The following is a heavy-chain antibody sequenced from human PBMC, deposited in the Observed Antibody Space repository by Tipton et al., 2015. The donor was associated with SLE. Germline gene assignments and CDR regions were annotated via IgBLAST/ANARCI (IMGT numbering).Heavy chain of an antibody. Sequence: QSGAEVKKPGSSVKVSCKASGGTFSSYAISWVRRAPGQGLEWMGGIIPMFGAARYTQKFQGRVTITTDEFTSTAYMELSSLRSEDTAVYYCVKDQPVLHKWGQGTLVTVSS. J-gene: IGHJ4*02. V-gene: IGHV1-69*05. CDR2: IIPMFGAA. CDR3: VKDQPVLHK. CDR1: GGTFSSYA.